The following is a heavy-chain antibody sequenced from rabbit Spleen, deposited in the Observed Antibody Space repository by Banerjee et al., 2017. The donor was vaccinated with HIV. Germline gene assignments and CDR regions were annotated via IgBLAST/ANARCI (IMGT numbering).Heavy chain of an antibody. CDR1: GFSFSDRDV. J-gene: IGHJ6*01. CDR3: ARDTSSSFSSYGMDL. Sequence: QEQLEESGGGLVKPEGSLTLTCKASGFSFSDRDVMCWVRQAPGKGLEWIACIEADGSGFTYFATWAKGRFTCSKTSSTTVTLQMTRLTAADTATYFCARDTSSSFSSYGMDLWGPGTLVTVS. CDR2: IEADGSGFT. D-gene: IGHD1-1*01. V-gene: IGHV1S45*01.